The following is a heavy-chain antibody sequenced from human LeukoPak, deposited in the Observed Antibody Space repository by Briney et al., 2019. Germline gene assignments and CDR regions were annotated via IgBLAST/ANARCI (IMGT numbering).Heavy chain of an antibody. CDR1: GFTFSSYS. J-gene: IGHJ4*02. D-gene: IGHD1-26*01. CDR3: AREGPSGSYFDY. CDR2: ISSSSSFL. V-gene: IGHV3-21*04. Sequence: GGSLRLSCAASGFTFSSYSMNWVRQAPGKGLEWVSSISSSSSFLYYADSVKGRFTISRDNAKNSLYLQMNSLRSDDTAVYYCAREGPSGSYFDYWGQGTLVTVSS.